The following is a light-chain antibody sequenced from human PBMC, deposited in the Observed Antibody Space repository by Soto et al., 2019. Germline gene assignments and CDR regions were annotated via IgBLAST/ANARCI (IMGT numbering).Light chain of an antibody. V-gene: IGKV1-5*03. J-gene: IGKJ1*01. CDR2: KAS. CDR1: QSITDC. Sequence: DIQMTQSPSTLSASVGDRVTITCRASQSITDCLAWYQQKPGKAPKLLIYKASNLEGGVPSRFSGSGSGTEFTLTISSVQPDDFATYYCQYWDDYSWTFGQGTKVELK. CDR3: QYWDDYSWT.